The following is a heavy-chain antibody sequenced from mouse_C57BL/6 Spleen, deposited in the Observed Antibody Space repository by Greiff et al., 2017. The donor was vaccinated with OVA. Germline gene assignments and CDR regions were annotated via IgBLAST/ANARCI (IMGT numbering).Heavy chain of an antibody. CDR1: GYTFTDYE. CDR2: IDPETGGT. CDR3: TRSLYDGYLRGFAY. Sequence: VQGVESGAELVRPGASVTLSCKASGYTFTDYEMHWVKQTPVHGLEWIGAIDPETGGTAYNQKFKGKAILTADKSSSTAYMELRSLTSEDSAVYYCTRSLYDGYLRGFAYWGQGTLVTVSA. D-gene: IGHD2-3*01. V-gene: IGHV1-15*01. J-gene: IGHJ3*01.